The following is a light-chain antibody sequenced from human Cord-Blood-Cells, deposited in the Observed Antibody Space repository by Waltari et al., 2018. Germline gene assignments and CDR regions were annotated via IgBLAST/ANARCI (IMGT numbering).Light chain of an antibody. CDR1: SSNIGAGHD. CDR2: GNS. J-gene: IGLJ2*01. Sequence: QSVLTQPPSVSGAPGQRVTLSCTGSSSNIGAGHDVHWYQQLPGTAPNLLIYGNSNRPSGVPDRFSGSKSGTSASLAITGLQAEDEADYYCQSYDSSLSVYVVFGGGTKLTVL. CDR3: QSYDSSLSVYVV. V-gene: IGLV1-40*01.